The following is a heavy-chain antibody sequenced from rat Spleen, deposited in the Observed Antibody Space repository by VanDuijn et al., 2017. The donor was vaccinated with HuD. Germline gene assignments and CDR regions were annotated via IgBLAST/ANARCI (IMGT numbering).Heavy chain of an antibody. Sequence: QAQLKVSGPGLVSPSQTLSLTCTVSGFSLISYAVNWVRQPPGKGLEWMGGIWNDGSTNYNSALKNRQNISRDTSKSQVFLKMNSVQTEDTGMYCWARDYGYDWYLDFWGPGTMVIVSP. CDR3: ARDYGYDWYLDF. V-gene: IGHV2-15*01. CDR2: IWNDGST. J-gene: IGHJ1*01. CDR1: GFSLISYA. D-gene: IGHD1-7*01.